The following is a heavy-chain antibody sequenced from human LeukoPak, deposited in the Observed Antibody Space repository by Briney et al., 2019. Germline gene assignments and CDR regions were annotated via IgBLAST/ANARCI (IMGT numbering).Heavy chain of an antibody. Sequence: SETLSLTCTVSGGSISSSSYYWGWIRQPPGKGLEWIGSIYYSGSTYYNPSLKSRVTISVDTSKNQFSLKLSSVTAADTAVYYCATIYYYYDSSGPPRYWGQGTLVTVSS. J-gene: IGHJ4*02. V-gene: IGHV4-39*01. CDR1: GGSISSSSYY. CDR3: ATIYYYYDSSGPPRY. D-gene: IGHD3-22*01. CDR2: IYYSGST.